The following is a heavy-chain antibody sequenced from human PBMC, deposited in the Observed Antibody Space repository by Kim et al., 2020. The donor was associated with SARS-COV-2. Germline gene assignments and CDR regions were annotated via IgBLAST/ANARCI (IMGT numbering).Heavy chain of an antibody. J-gene: IGHJ4*02. V-gene: IGHV4-34*01. D-gene: IGHD1-26*01. CDR2: INHSGST. Sequence: SETLSLTCAVYGGSFSGYYWSWIRQPPGKGLEWIGEINHSGSTNYNPSLKSRVTISVDTSKNQFSLKLSSVTAADTAVYYCARNRYPGGRFKPYYFDYWGQGTLVTVSS. CDR3: ARNRYPGGRFKPYYFDY. CDR1: GGSFSGYY.